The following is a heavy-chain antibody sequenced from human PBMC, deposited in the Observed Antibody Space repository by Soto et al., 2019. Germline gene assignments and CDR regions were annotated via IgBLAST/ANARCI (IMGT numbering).Heavy chain of an antibody. CDR3: ARDIGFDIDY. CDR2: FYSKAGTI. J-gene: IGHJ4*02. D-gene: IGHD5-12*01. Sequence: QVRLLQSGAQVQKPGPYFKAPSKTLGYTLIDFGTTWVRQPPGLGLEWWGWFYSKAGTINFPPKFQGRVIMTTDTSTRTAYMELTSLTFADSAVYFCARDIGFDIDYWGQGTLVTVS. CDR1: GYTLIDFG. V-gene: IGHV1-18*01.